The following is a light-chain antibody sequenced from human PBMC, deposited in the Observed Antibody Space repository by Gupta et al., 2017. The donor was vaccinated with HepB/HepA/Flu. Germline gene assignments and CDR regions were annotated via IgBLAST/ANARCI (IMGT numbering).Light chain of an antibody. V-gene: IGLV1-47*01. J-gene: IGLJ3*02. Sequence: QSVLTQPPSAYGTPGQRITIYCSGSDSNVASKYVYWYQQLPGTAPKLLIYTDDQRPSGVPDRFSGSKSGTSASLAISGLRSDDEADYYCSSWDESLNGWVFGGGTRLTVL. CDR2: TDD. CDR1: DSNVASKY. CDR3: SSWDESLNGWV.